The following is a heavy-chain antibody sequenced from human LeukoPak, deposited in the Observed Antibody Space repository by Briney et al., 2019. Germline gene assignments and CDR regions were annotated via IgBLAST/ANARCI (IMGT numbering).Heavy chain of an antibody. J-gene: IGHJ4*02. CDR3: ARRRGDGYNSPFDY. CDR2: IYPADSDT. Sequence: GESLKISCKGSGDSFNNYWIGSVRQMSGKGLEWMGNIYPADSDTRYSPSFQGQVTISVDKSISTAYLQWSSLKASDTAMYYCARRRGDGYNSPFDYWGQGTLVTVPS. D-gene: IGHD5-24*01. CDR1: GDSFNNYW. V-gene: IGHV5-51*01.